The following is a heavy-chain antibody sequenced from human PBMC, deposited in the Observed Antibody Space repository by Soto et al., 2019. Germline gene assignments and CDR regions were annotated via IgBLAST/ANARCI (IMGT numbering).Heavy chain of an antibody. Sequence: QVQLQESGPGLVKPSQTLSLTCTVSGGSISSGGYYWRWIRQHPGKGLEWIGYIYYSGSTYYNPSLKSRVTISVDTSKNVFSLKLSSVTAADTAVYYCAREINYCSGGSCRLGDFDYWGQGTLVTVSS. D-gene: IGHD2-15*01. V-gene: IGHV4-31*03. CDR1: GGSISSGGYY. CDR3: AREINYCSGGSCRLGDFDY. CDR2: IYYSGST. J-gene: IGHJ4*02.